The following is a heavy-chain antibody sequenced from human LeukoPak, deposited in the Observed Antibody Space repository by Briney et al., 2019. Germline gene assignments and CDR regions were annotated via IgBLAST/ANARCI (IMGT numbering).Heavy chain of an antibody. Sequence: ASVKVSCKTSGYTFTGYYMHWVRQAPGQGLEWMGWISAYNGNTNYAQKLQGRVTMTTDTSTSTAYMELRSLRSDDTAVYYCARTYYYDSSGYYSGDYFDYWGQGTLVTDSS. D-gene: IGHD3-22*01. CDR2: ISAYNGNT. J-gene: IGHJ4*02. V-gene: IGHV1-18*04. CDR1: GYTFTGYY. CDR3: ARTYYYDSSGYYSGDYFDY.